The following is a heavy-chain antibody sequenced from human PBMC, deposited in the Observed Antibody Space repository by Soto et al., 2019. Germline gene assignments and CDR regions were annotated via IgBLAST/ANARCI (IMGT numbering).Heavy chain of an antibody. CDR2: ISYDGSNK. CDR1: DSPSVAML. J-gene: IGHJ5*02. CDR3: ASPPKGLVVVPAAQFSVGPTTIIP. D-gene: IGHD2-2*01. Sequence: GGSLDSPVQPLDSPSVAMLCTGSARLQAMGLEWVAVISYDGSNKYYADSVKGRFTISRDNSKNTLYLQMNSLRVEDTAVYYCASPPKGLVVVPAAQFSVGPTTIIPWGQGTLVTVSS. V-gene: IGHV3-30-3*01.